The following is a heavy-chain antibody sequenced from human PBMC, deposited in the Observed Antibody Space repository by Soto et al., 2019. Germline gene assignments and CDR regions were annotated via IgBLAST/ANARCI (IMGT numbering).Heavy chain of an antibody. CDR1: GDSVSSNSAA. V-gene: IGHV6-1*01. CDR3: AREATITFYYYYYGMDV. D-gene: IGHD5-12*01. J-gene: IGHJ6*02. CDR2: TYYRSKWYN. Sequence: SQTLSLTCVISGDSVSSNSAAWNWIRQSPSRGLEWLGRTYYRSKWYNDYAVSVKSRITINPDTSKNQFSLQLNSVTPEDTAVYYCAREATITFYYYYYGMDVWGQGTTVTVSS.